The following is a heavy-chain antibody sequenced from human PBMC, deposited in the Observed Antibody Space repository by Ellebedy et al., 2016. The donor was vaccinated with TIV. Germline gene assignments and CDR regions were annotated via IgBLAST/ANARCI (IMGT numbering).Heavy chain of an antibody. V-gene: IGHV4-59*12. D-gene: IGHD2-15*01. Sequence: SETLSLXXTVSGGSISSYYWSWIRQPPGKGLEWIGYIYYSGSTNYNPSLKSRVTISVDTSKNQFSLKLSSVTAADTAVYYCARGYSRHYYYMDVWGKGTTVTVSS. CDR1: GGSISSYY. CDR2: IYYSGST. CDR3: ARGYSRHYYYMDV. J-gene: IGHJ6*03.